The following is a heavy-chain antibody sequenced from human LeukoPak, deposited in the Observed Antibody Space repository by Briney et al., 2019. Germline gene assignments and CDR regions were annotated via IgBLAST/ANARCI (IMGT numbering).Heavy chain of an antibody. J-gene: IGHJ4*02. CDR2: IYTGGLT. V-gene: IGHV3-53*01. D-gene: IGHD2-2*01. CDR1: GFTVSSNH. CDR3: ARDNAPAGGGLDY. Sequence: PGGSLRLSCAASGFTVSSNHMTWVRQAPGKGLEWVSEIYTGGLTFYADSVTGRFTISRDNSKNTVYLQMNSLGVEDTARYYCARDNAPAGGGLDYWGQGTLVTVSP.